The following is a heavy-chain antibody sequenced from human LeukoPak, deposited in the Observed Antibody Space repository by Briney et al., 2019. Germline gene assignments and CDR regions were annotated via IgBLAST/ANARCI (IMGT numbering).Heavy chain of an antibody. CDR3: ARAEYDRSGSIYYYYGMDI. D-gene: IGHD3-22*01. V-gene: IGHV3-30-3*01. J-gene: IGHJ6*02. CDR2: ISYDGSNK. Sequence: TGGSLRLSCAASGFTFTNYWMTWVRQAPGKGLEWVAVISYDGSNKYNADSVKGRFTISRDNSKNTLYLQMNSLRREDTAEYYCARAEYDRSGSIYYYYGMDIWGQGTTVTVSS. CDR1: GFTFTNYW.